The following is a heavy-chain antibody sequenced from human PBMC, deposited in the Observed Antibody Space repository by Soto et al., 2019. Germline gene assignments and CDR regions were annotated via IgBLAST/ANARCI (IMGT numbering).Heavy chain of an antibody. V-gene: IGHV1-3*01. CDR2: IFVGNGDT. Sequence: ASVKVSCKASGFAFTAGAIHWMRQAPGHSLEWMGWIFVGNGDTKYSEKLQDRVTITRDTSASTVYMELSSLRFDDTSVYYCARVRGGLAYPPGGWRSDAWGQGSPVTVSS. CDR1: GFAFTAGA. CDR3: ARVRGGLAYPPGGWRSDA. D-gene: IGHD3-16*01. J-gene: IGHJ5*02.